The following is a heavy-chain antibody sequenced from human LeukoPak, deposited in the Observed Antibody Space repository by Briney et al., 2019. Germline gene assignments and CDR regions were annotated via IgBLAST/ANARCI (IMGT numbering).Heavy chain of an antibody. V-gene: IGHV1-8*01. CDR2: MNPNSGNT. Sequence: ASVTVSCKASGYTFTSYDINWVRQATGQGLEWMGWMNPNSGNTGYAQKFQGRVTMTRNTSISTAYMELSSLRSEDTAVYYCARDPYDSSGYYFFPTWGQGTLVTVSS. D-gene: IGHD3-22*01. J-gene: IGHJ5*02. CDR3: ARDPYDSSGYYFFPT. CDR1: GYTFTSYD.